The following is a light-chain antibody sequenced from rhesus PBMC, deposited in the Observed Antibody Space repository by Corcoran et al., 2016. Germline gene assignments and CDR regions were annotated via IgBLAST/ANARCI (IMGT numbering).Light chain of an antibody. CDR2: SAS. Sequence: DIQMTQSPSSLSASVGDRVTITCQASQSLSNYLNWYQQKPGKIPKLLIYSASSLQSGIPSGFSGSGSGTDFTLTISSLQPEDFATYYCQQGYSDPLTFGGGTKVELK. J-gene: IGKJ4*01. V-gene: IGKV1S9*01. CDR1: QSLSNY. CDR3: QQGYSDPLT.